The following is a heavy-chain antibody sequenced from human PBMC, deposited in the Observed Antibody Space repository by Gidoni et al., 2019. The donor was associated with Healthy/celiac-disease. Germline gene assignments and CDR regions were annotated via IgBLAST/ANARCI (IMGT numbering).Heavy chain of an antibody. V-gene: IGHV3-23*01. J-gene: IGHJ4*02. CDR2: ISGSGGST. Sequence: EVQLLESGGGLVQPGGSLRLSCAASGFTFSSYAMSWVRQAPGKGLEWVSAISGSGGSTYYADSVKGRFTISRDNSKNTLYLQMNSLRAEDTAVYYCARDPKYSSGWYRDWGQGTLVTVSS. CDR1: GFTFSSYA. CDR3: ARDPKYSSGWYRD. D-gene: IGHD6-19*01.